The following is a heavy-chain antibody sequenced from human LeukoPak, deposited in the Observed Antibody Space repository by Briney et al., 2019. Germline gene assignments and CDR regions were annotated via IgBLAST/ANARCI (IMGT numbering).Heavy chain of an antibody. CDR3: ARDHGSSTSLDY. CDR1: GFTFSSYW. D-gene: IGHD2-2*01. Sequence: GGSLRLSCAASGFTFSSYWMRWVRQAPGKGLVWVSRINSDGSSTSYAASVKGRFTISRDNAKNTLYLQMNSLRAEDTAVYSCARDHGSSTSLDYWGQGTLVTASS. CDR2: INSDGSST. V-gene: IGHV3-74*01. J-gene: IGHJ4*02.